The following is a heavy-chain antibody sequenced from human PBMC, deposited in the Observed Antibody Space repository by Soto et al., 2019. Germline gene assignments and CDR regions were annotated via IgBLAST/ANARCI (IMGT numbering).Heavy chain of an antibody. J-gene: IGHJ5*02. CDR1: GFICDNFG. D-gene: IGHD1-1*01. V-gene: IGHV3-23*01. CDR2: ISGSGFKK. Sequence: GGSLRLSWAASGFICDNFGMSSVRQAPGKGLEWISSISGSGFKKYYADSVKGRFTISRDNSKSTVCLELNNLSAEDTAVYHCAKNQGVEFEPLATVDWFDPWGQGSVVTVSA. CDR3: AKNQGVEFEPLATVDWFDP.